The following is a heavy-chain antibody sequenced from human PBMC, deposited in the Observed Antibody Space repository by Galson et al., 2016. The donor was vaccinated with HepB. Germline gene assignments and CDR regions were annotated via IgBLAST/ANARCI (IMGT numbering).Heavy chain of an antibody. Sequence: SLRLSCAASGFTISYYGMHWVRQAPGKGLEWVAFIWYDGTIKYYADSVKGRFTISRDNSKDTLYLQMNSLRAEDTAVYYCARDYGDSNSYFNYWGQGTLVTVSS. V-gene: IGHV3-33*01. CDR3: ARDYGDSNSYFNY. D-gene: IGHD4-17*01. CDR1: GFTISYYG. J-gene: IGHJ4*02. CDR2: IWYDGTIK.